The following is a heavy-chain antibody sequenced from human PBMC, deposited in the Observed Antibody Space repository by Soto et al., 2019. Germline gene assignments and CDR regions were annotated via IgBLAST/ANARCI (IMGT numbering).Heavy chain of an antibody. D-gene: IGHD1-20*01. Sequence: QVQLQESGPGLVKPSETLSLTCTVSGGSISSYYWSWIRQPPGKGLEWIGYIYYSGSTNYNHSLKSRVTISVDTSKHQFSLKLSSVTAADTAVYYCARRGVTRDAFDIWGQGTMVTVSS. V-gene: IGHV4-59*08. CDR3: ARRGVTRDAFDI. CDR1: GGSISSYY. J-gene: IGHJ3*02. CDR2: IYYSGST.